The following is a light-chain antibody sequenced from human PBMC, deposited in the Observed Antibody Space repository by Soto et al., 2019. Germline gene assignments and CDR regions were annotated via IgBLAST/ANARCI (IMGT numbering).Light chain of an antibody. J-gene: IGLJ2*01. CDR2: EVS. CDR1: SSDISGYNY. CDR3: SSYAGSDKFVI. V-gene: IGLV2-8*01. Sequence: QSALTQPPSASGSPGQSVTISCTGSSSDISGYNYVSWYQQHPGTAPHLIIYEVSKRPSGVSDRFSGSKSGSTASLTVSGLQADDEAHYFCSSYAGSDKFVIFGGGTQLTVL.